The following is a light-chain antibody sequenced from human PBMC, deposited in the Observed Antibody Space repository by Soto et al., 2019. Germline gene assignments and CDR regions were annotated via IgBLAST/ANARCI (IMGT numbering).Light chain of an antibody. CDR2: GAS. Sequence: DIVLTQSPGTLSLSPGERATLSCRASQSITNNFLAWYQQKPGQAPRLLIYGASYRATGIPDRFSGSGSGTDFTITISRLEPEDFAVYYCHQYGSSPSTFGQGTKVDIK. J-gene: IGKJ1*01. CDR3: HQYGSSPST. V-gene: IGKV3-20*01. CDR1: QSITNNF.